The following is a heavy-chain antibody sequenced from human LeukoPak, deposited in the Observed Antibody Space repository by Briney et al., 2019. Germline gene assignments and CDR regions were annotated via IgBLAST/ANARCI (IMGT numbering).Heavy chain of an antibody. CDR2: IIPIFGTT. D-gene: IGHD1-14*01. CDR1: RGTFSSYG. CDR3: ARYSRLTADY. J-gene: IGHJ4*02. Sequence: SVKVSCKASRGTFSSYGIYWVRQAPGQGLEWMGGIIPIFGTTKYAQKFQGRVTIIADESTSTVYMELSSLRSEDTAMYYCARYSRLTADYWGQGTLVTVSS. V-gene: IGHV1-69*01.